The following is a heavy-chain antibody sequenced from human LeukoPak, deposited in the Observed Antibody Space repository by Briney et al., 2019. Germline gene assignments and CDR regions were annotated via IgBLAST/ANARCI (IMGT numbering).Heavy chain of an antibody. J-gene: IGHJ4*02. CDR1: GFTFSSYA. CDR2: ISGSGGST. D-gene: IGHD2-21*02. Sequence: GGSLRLSCAASGFTFSSYAMSWVRQAPGKGLEWVSAISGSGGSTYYADSVKGRFTISRDNSKNTLYLQMNSLRAEDTAVYYCAKEYCGGDCYSDYFDYWGQGTLVTVSS. V-gene: IGHV3-23*01. CDR3: AKEYCGGDCYSDYFDY.